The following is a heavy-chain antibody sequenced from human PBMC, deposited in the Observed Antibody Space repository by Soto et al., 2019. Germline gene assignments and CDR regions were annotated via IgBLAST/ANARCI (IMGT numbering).Heavy chain of an antibody. D-gene: IGHD1-26*01. CDR2: IWYDGSNK. J-gene: IGHJ6*02. Sequence: ESGGGVVQPGRSLRLSCAASGFTFSSYGMHWVRQAPGKGLEWVAVIWYDGSNKYYADSVKGRFTISRDNSKNTLYLQMNSLRAEDTAVYYCARDRWELMAYRLLGDGMDVWGQGTTVTVSS. CDR3: ARDRWELMAYRLLGDGMDV. V-gene: IGHV3-33*01. CDR1: GFTFSSYG.